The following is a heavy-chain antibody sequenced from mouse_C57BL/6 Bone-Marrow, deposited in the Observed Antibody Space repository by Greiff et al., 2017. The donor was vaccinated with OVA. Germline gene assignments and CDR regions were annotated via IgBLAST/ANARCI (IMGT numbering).Heavy chain of an antibody. CDR1: GFTFSSYG. CDR3: ARLGDYYGSSWDYFDY. D-gene: IGHD1-1*01. CDR2: ISSGGSYT. Sequence: EVQLQESGGDLVKPGGSLKLSCAASGFTFSSYGMSWVRQTPDKRLEWVATISSGGSYTYYPDSVKGRFTISRDNAKNTLYLQMSSLKSEDTAMYYCARLGDYYGSSWDYFDYWGQGTTLTVSS. J-gene: IGHJ2*01. V-gene: IGHV5-6*01.